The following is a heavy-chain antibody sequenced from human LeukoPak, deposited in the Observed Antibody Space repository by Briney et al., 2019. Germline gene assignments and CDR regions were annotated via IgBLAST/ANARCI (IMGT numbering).Heavy chain of an antibody. CDR1: GYSISSGYY. Sequence: SETLSLTCTVSGYSISSGYYWGWIRQPPGKGLEWIGSIYHSGSTYYNPSLKSRVTISVDTSKNQFSLKLSSVTAADTAVYYCVGSYGSFDYWGQGTLVTVSS. V-gene: IGHV4-38-2*02. CDR3: VGSYGSFDY. J-gene: IGHJ4*02. CDR2: IYHSGST. D-gene: IGHD5-18*01.